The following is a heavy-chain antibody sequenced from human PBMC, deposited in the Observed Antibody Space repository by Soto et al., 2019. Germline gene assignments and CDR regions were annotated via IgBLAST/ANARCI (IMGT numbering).Heavy chain of an antibody. CDR2: TYFRSKWYN. D-gene: IGHD5-12*01. Sequence: SQTLSLTCAISGDSVSSNSAAWNWIRQSPSRGLEWLGRTYFRSKWYNDYAVSVKSRIIINPDTSNNQFSLQLNSVTPEDTAVYFCAKGDNLGPKTGYAFDPWGQGIMVTVSS. CDR1: GDSVSSNSAA. V-gene: IGHV6-1*01. CDR3: AKGDNLGPKTGYAFDP. J-gene: IGHJ5*02.